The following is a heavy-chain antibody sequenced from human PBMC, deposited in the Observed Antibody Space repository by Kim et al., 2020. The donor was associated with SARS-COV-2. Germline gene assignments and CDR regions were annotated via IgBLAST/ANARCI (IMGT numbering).Heavy chain of an antibody. J-gene: IGHJ4*02. CDR2: ISGSGGST. D-gene: IGHD2-15*01. V-gene: IGHV3-23*01. CDR1: GFTFSSYA. CDR3: AKVIIVVVVAATPIGFDY. Sequence: GGSLRLSCAASGFTFSSYAMSWVRQAPGKGLEWVSAISGSGGSTYYADSVKGRFTISRDNSKNTLYLQMNSLRAEDTAVYYCAKVIIVVVVAATPIGFDYWGQGTLVTVSS.